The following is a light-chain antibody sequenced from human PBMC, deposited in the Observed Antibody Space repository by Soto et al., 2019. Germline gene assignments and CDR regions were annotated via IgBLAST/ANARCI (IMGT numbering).Light chain of an antibody. CDR2: KDT. Sequence: SYELTQPPSLSVSPGQTAKITCSGGALPKQYVHWYQQRPGRAPVVVIYKDTERPSGIPERFSGSTSGTTVTLTISGVQADDEAVYYCQSTGTSASSVVFGGGTKVTVL. CDR3: QSTGTSASSVV. V-gene: IGLV3-25*02. CDR1: ALPKQY. J-gene: IGLJ2*01.